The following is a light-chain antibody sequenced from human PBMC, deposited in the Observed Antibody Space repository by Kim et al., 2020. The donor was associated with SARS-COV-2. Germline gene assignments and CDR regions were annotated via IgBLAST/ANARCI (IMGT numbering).Light chain of an antibody. Sequence: LSPWERATLSCRASQSVNSYLAWYQQKPGQAPRLLIFDASNRATGIPARFSGSGSGTEFTLTISSLEPEDFAVYYCQQRRSWPLTFGGGTKVDIK. CDR3: QQRRSWPLT. CDR1: QSVNSY. CDR2: DAS. J-gene: IGKJ4*01. V-gene: IGKV3-11*01.